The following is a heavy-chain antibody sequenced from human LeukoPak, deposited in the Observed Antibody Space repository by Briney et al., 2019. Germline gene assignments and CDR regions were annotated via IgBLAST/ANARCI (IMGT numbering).Heavy chain of an antibody. CDR2: IYPGDSDT. CDR3: ARGYSSASGFYGMDV. J-gene: IGHJ6*02. V-gene: IGHV5-51*01. D-gene: IGHD6-6*01. Sequence: GESLKISCKGSGYTFTSYLIGWVRQMPGKGLEWMGIIYPGDSDTRYSPSFQGQVTMSADRSTSTAYLQWSSLKAPDTATYYCARGYSSASGFYGMDVWGQGTTVTVSS. CDR1: GYTFTSYL.